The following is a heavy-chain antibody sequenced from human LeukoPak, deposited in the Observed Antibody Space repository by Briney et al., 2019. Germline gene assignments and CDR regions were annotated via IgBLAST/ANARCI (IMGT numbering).Heavy chain of an antibody. J-gene: IGHJ5*02. V-gene: IGHV3-7*01. D-gene: IGHD1-26*01. CDR2: IKQDGSEK. CDR3: ARGPRANHFNWFDP. CDR1: GFTFRNYG. Sequence: NPGGSLRLSCAASGFTFRNYGMNWVRQAPGKGLEWVANIKQDGSEKYYVDSVKGRFTISRDNAKNSLYLQMNSLRAEDTAVYYCARGPRANHFNWFDPWGQGTLVTVSS.